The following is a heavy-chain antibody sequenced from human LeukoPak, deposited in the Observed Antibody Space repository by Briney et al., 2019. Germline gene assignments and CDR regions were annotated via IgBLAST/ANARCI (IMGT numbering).Heavy chain of an antibody. CDR3: AKERYSSGWSDSFDY. CDR2: ISGSGGNT. V-gene: IGHV3-23*01. Sequence: GGSLRLSCAASGFTFSTYAMSWVRQAPGKGPEWVSSISGSGGNTYYADSVKGRSTISRDNSKNTLYLQMNSLRAEDTALYYCAKERYSSGWSDSFDYWGQGTLVTVSS. J-gene: IGHJ4*02. D-gene: IGHD6-19*01. CDR1: GFTFSTYA.